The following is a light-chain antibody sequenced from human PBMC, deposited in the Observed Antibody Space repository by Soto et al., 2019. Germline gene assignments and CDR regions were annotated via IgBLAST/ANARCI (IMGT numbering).Light chain of an antibody. J-gene: IGKJ1*01. CDR1: QGISNS. CDR3: QSYHNALGT. CDR2: AAS. V-gene: IGKV1-27*01. Sequence: DIQMTQSPSSLSASVGDRVTITCRASQGISNSLAWYQQKPGEVPRLLIYAASTLQSGVPSRFSGSGSGTGFTLTISSLQPEDVATYYCQSYHNALGTFGQGTKVEIK.